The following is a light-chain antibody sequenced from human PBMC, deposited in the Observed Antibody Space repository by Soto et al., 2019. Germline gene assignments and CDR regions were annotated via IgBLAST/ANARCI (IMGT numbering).Light chain of an antibody. CDR2: RNN. CDR1: SSNIGSNY. V-gene: IGLV1-47*01. J-gene: IGLJ2*01. Sequence: QTVVTQPPSASGTPGQRVTISCSGSSSNIGSNYVYWYQQLPGTAPKLLIYRNNQRPSGVPDRFSGSKSGTSLSLAISGLRSEDEADYYCAAWDDSLSGLFGGGTKVTVL. CDR3: AAWDDSLSGL.